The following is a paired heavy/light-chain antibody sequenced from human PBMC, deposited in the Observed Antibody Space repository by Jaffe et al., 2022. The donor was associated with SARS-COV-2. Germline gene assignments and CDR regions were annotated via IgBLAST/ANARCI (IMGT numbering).Heavy chain of an antibody. CDR2: VYYDGTT. V-gene: IGHV4-39*01. J-gene: IGHJ4*01. CDR3: TSPYSDLFTGNPGAFDY. Sequence: QLQLQESGPGLVKPSETLSLTCSVSGGSITSSSYYWSWVRQPPGKGLEWIGSVYYDGTTYYNPSLKSRLTISVDTSKNQFSLKVDSVTAADTAVYFCTSPYSDLFTGNPGAFDYWGHGTLVTVSS. D-gene: IGHD3-9*01. CDR1: GGSITSSSYY.
Light chain of an antibody. V-gene: IGLV1-47*01. J-gene: IGLJ3*02. Sequence: QSVVTQPPSASGSPGQRVPISCSGSSSNIGSNSVYWYQQFAGTAPKLLIYTNNQRPSGVPDRFSGSKSGTSASLAISGLRSEDEADYYCAVWDDSLSAMVFGGGTKLTVL. CDR2: TNN. CDR3: AVWDDSLSAMV. CDR1: SSNIGSNS.